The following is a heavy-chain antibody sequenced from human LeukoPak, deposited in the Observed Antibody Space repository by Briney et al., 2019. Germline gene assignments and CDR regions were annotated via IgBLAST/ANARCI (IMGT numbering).Heavy chain of an antibody. Sequence: PSETLSLTCTVSGVSISSGGYYWSWLRQHPGKGLEWIGYIYYSGSTYYNPSLKSRVTISVDTSKNQFSLKLSSVTAADTAVYYCARDGDYYDSSPLYRWFDPWGQGTLVTVSS. J-gene: IGHJ5*02. CDR1: GVSISSGGYY. CDR3: ARDGDYYDSSPLYRWFDP. CDR2: IYYSGST. D-gene: IGHD3-22*01. V-gene: IGHV4-31*03.